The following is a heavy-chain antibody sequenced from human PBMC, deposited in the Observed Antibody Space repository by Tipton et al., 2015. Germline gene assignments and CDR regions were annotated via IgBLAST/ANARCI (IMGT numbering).Heavy chain of an antibody. CDR1: GFTFSSYW. CDR3: TRGDKMYSWNGLDAFDI. CDR2: IKTDGSTT. Sequence: SLRLSCTASGFTFSSYWMHWVRQAPGKGLVWVSRIKTDGSTTTYADSVQGRFTISRDNAKNTVYLQMNSLRAEDTAVYYCTRGDKMYSWNGLDAFDIWGQGTMVTVSS. J-gene: IGHJ3*02. D-gene: IGHD1-1*01. V-gene: IGHV3-74*01.